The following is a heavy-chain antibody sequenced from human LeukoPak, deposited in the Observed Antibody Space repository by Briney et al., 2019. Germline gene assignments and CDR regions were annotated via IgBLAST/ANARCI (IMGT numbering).Heavy chain of an antibody. CDR2: ISSNSSTT. CDR3: ARGTYYYEF. Sequence: GGSLRLSCVASGFTFSSYSINWVRQAPGKGLEWISYISSNSSTTFYADSVKGRFTISRDNAKNSLYVQMNSLRAEDTAIYYCARGTYYYEFWGQGTLVIVSS. D-gene: IGHD3-10*01. J-gene: IGHJ4*02. CDR1: GFTFSSYS. V-gene: IGHV3-48*01.